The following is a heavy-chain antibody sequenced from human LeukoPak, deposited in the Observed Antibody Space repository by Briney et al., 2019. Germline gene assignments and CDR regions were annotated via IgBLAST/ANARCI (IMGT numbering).Heavy chain of an antibody. D-gene: IGHD3-22*01. CDR3: AKTYHYDSSGHDAFDI. CDR1: GFTFSSYA. CDR2: ISGSGGST. J-gene: IGHJ3*02. V-gene: IGHV3-23*01. Sequence: AGGSLRLSCAASGFTFSSYAMSWVRQAPGKGLEWVSAISGSGGSTYYADSVKGRFTISRDNSKNTLYLQMNSLRAEDTAVYYCAKTYHYDSSGHDAFDIWGQGTMVTVSS.